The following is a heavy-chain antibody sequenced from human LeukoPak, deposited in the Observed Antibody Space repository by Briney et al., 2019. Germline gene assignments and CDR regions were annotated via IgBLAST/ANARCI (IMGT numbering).Heavy chain of an antibody. CDR3: ARGLGYCSSITCPNWFDP. CDR1: GGSFSRNY. J-gene: IGHJ5*02. V-gene: IGHV4-34*01. CDR2: INQNERI. Sequence: PSETLSLTCAVYGGSFSRNYWSWIRQPPGKGLEWIGEINQNERINYNPSPKSRVTLSIDTSKNQFSLKLTSVTAADTAVYYCARGLGYCSSITCPNWFDPWGQGTLVTVSS. D-gene: IGHD2-2*01.